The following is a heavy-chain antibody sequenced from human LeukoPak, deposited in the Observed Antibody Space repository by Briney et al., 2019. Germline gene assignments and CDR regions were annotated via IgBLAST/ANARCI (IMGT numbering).Heavy chain of an antibody. V-gene: IGHV5-51*01. CDR3: ARPHSGYEVYAFDI. J-gene: IGHJ3*02. D-gene: IGHD5-12*01. Sequence: GESLKISCKAGDFCFTSYWIGWVRQMPGKGLEWMGIIYPGDSDTRYSPSFQGQVTISADKSISTAYLQWSSLKASDTAMYYCARPHSGYEVYAFDIWGQGTMVTVSS. CDR2: IYPGDSDT. CDR1: DFCFTSYW.